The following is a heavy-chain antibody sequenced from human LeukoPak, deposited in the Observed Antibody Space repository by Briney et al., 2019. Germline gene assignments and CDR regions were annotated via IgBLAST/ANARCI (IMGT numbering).Heavy chain of an antibody. CDR1: GYTFTGYY. CDR3: ARVPYSSDISFDY. D-gene: IGHD6-19*01. CDR2: IDPYAGGA. V-gene: IGHV1-2*06. Sequence: ASVKVSCKASGYTFTGYYMHWVRQAPGHGLEWMGRIDPYAGGANYAQKFQGRVTVTRDTSVSTDYMELSSLTSDDTAVYYCARVPYSSDISFDYWGQGTLVTVSS. J-gene: IGHJ4*02.